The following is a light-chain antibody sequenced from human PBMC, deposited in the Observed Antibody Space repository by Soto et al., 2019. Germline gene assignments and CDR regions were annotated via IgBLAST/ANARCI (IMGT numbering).Light chain of an antibody. J-gene: IGLJ1*01. Sequence: QSVLTQPASVSGSPGQSITISCTGTSSDVGSYNLVSWYQQHPGKVPQLMTYEGSKRPSGVSNRFSGSKSGNTASLTISGLQAEDEADYYCCSYARGSTYVFGTGTKGTVL. CDR2: EGS. CDR3: CSYARGSTYV. CDR1: SSDVGSYNL. V-gene: IGLV2-23*01.